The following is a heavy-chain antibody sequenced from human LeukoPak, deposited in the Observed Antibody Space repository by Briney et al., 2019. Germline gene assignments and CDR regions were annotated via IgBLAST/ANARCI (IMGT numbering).Heavy chain of an antibody. CDR2: VYRGDRA. CDR3: GRDRIAAEVIKGMDV. Sequence: GGSLPHPHALSGLTVSSNYMSWVRPAAGKGVAWVSVVYRGDRAYYAHSVKGRLTISRDNSKNTLYLQMISLRAEDTAVYYCGRDRIAAEVIKGMDVWGQGTPVTVSS. J-gene: IGHJ6*02. D-gene: IGHD6-13*01. V-gene: IGHV3-66*01. CDR1: GLTVSSNY.